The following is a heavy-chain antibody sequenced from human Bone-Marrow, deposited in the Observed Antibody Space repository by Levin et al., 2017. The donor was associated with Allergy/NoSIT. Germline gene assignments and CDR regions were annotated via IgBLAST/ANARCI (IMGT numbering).Heavy chain of an antibody. CDR1: GFSVGTNY. J-gene: IGHJ4*02. V-gene: IGHV3-53*01. CDR2: IYSGDDT. Sequence: GESLKISCAASGFSVGTNYMSWVRQAPGKGLEWVSVIYSGDDTYYADSVKGRFTISRDNSKNTLLLQMNSLRAEDTAVYYCAKDRGLGYCSGGSCYRAYFDYWGQGTLVTVSS. D-gene: IGHD2-15*01. CDR3: AKDRGLGYCSGGSCYRAYFDY.